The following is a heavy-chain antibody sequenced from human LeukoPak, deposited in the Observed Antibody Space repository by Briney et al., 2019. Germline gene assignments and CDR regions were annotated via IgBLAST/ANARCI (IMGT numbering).Heavy chain of an antibody. CDR3: ARARITGTTLPVDY. CDR1: GFTFSSYS. V-gene: IGHV3-21*01. D-gene: IGHD1-20*01. CDR2: ISSSSYI. J-gene: IGHJ4*02. Sequence: PGGSLRLSCAASGFTFSSYSMNWVRQAPGKGLEWVSTISSSSYIYYADSVKGRFTISRDNAKNSLYLQMNSLRAEDTAVYYCARARITGTTLPVDYWDQGTLVTVSS.